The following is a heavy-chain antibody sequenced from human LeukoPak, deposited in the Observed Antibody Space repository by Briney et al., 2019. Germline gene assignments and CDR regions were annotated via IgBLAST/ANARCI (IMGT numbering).Heavy chain of an antibody. V-gene: IGHV3-21*01. CDR3: AKDMGYSSSWSFDP. CDR1: GFTFSSYS. Sequence: GGSLRLSCAASGFTFSSYSMNWVRQAPGKGLEWVSSISSSSSYIYYADSVKGRFTISRDNARKSLYLEMNSLRAEDTAVYYCAKDMGYSSSWSFDPWGQGTLVTVSS. D-gene: IGHD6-13*01. J-gene: IGHJ5*02. CDR2: ISSSSSYI.